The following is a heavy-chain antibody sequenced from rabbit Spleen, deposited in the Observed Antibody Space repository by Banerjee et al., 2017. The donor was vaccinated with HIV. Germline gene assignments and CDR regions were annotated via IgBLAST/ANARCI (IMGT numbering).Heavy chain of an antibody. D-gene: IGHD8-1*01. V-gene: IGHV1S45*01. CDR3: ARDTGSSFSTYGMDL. CDR2: IDTGRGST. CDR1: GFSFSSSYY. Sequence: QEQLVESGGGLVQPEGSLTLTCTASGFSFSSSYYMCWVRQAPGKGLEWIGCIDTGRGSTYYASWAKGRFTISKTSSTTVTLQMTSLTAADTATYFCARDTGSSFSTYGMDLWGPGTLVTVS. J-gene: IGHJ6*01.